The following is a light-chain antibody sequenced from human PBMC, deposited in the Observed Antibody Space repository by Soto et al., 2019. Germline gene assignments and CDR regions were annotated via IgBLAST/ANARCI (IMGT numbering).Light chain of an antibody. CDR3: SSYTSSTTVL. V-gene: IGLV2-14*03. J-gene: IGLJ2*01. Sequence: QYALTQPASVSASPGQSIAISCTGTSSDVGGYDYVSWYQQHPGKAPKLMIYDVSERPSGVSDRFSGSKSGNTASLTISGLHAEDEAHYYCSSYTSSTTVLFGGGTKLTVL. CDR1: SSDVGGYDY. CDR2: DVS.